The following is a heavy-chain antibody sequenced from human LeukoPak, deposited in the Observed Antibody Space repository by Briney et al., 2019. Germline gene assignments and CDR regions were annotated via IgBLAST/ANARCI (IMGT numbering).Heavy chain of an antibody. Sequence: PGGSLRLSCAASGFTFSSYSMNWVRQAPGKGLEWVSSISSSSSYIYYADSVRGRFTISRDNSKNTLYLQMNSLRAEDTAVYYCAKAIRGGAAAGTFDYWGQGTLVTVSS. CDR2: ISSSSSYI. D-gene: IGHD6-13*01. CDR1: GFTFSSYS. CDR3: AKAIRGGAAAGTFDY. V-gene: IGHV3-21*04. J-gene: IGHJ4*02.